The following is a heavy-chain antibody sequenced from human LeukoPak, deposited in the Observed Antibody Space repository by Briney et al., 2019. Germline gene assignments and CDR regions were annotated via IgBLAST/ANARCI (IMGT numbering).Heavy chain of an antibody. J-gene: IGHJ6*02. D-gene: IGHD2-2*01. CDR3: AKDNCSSTSCLVVTSMDV. CDR1: GFTFDDYA. Sequence: PGRSLRLSCAASGFTFDDYAMHWVRQAPGKGLEWVSGISWNSGSIGYADSVKGRFTISRDNAKNSLYLQMNSLRAEDTALYYCAKDNCSSTSCLVVTSMDVWGQGTTVTVSS. CDR2: ISWNSGSI. V-gene: IGHV3-9*01.